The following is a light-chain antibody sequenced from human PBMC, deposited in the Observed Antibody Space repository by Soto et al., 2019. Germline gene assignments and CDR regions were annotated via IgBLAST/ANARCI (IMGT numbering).Light chain of an antibody. Sequence: SVLTQPASVYGSPGQSIAISCTGTFSDVGGYDYVSWHQQHPDKAPKLMIYEVTKRPSGVSNRFSGSKSGNTASLTISGLQPEDEADYYCSSHTSGSTRVFGSGTKVTVL. CDR1: FSDVGGYDY. J-gene: IGLJ1*01. CDR2: EVT. CDR3: SSHTSGSTRV. V-gene: IGLV2-14*01.